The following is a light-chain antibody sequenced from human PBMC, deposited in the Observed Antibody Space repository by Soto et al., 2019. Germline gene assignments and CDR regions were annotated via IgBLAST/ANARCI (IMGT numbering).Light chain of an antibody. J-gene: IGKJ2*01. CDR2: GIS. CDR1: QSVSSN. Sequence: EIVMTQSPATLSVSPGERATLSCRASQSVSSNLAWYQQKPGQPPRLLIYGISTRATGVPARFSGSGSGTEFTLTISSLQSEDFAVYYFQQYNNWYAFGQGTKLEIK. CDR3: QQYNNWYA. V-gene: IGKV3-15*01.